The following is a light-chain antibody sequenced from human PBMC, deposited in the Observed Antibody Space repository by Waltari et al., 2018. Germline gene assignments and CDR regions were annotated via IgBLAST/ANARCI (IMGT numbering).Light chain of an antibody. CDR2: YAS. J-gene: IGKJ2*03. CDR1: HSIGGK. V-gene: IGKV6-21*01. Sequence: EIVLTQSPEFQSVTLKEKVTITCRASHSIGGKLHWYQQKPDQSPTLLIMYASQSFSGVPSRFSGSGSGTDFTLTIDGLEAEDAATYYCHHSDSLPYSFGQGTKLEIK. CDR3: HHSDSLPYS.